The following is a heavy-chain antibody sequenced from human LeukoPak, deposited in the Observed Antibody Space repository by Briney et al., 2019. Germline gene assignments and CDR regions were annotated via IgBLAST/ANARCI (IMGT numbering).Heavy chain of an antibody. CDR1: GGTFSSYA. V-gene: IGHV1-69*13. Sequence: ASVKVSCKASGGTFSSYAISWVRQAPGQGLEWMGGIIPIFGTANYAQKFQGRVTITADESTSTAYMELSSLRSEDTAVYYCARDILVVPAAIPRSWFDPWGQGTLVTVSS. D-gene: IGHD2-2*01. CDR2: IIPIFGTA. CDR3: ARDILVVPAAIPRSWFDP. J-gene: IGHJ5*02.